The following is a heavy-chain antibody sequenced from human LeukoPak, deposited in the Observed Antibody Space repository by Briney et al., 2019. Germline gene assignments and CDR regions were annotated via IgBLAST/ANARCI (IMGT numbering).Heavy chain of an antibody. Sequence: PGGSLRLSCAASGFTFDDYAMHWVRQAPGKGLEWVSLISWDGGSTYYADSVKGRFTISRDNSKNSLYLQMNSLRAEDTALYYCAKDIERRATSLADYWGQGTLVTVSS. D-gene: IGHD1-1*01. CDR2: ISWDGGST. V-gene: IGHV3-43D*03. CDR3: AKDIERRATSLADY. CDR1: GFTFDDYA. J-gene: IGHJ4*02.